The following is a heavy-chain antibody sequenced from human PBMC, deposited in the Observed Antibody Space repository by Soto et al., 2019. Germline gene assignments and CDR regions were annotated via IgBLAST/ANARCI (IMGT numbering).Heavy chain of an antibody. J-gene: IGHJ4*02. V-gene: IGHV4-34*01. D-gene: IGHD3-16*02. CDR1: GGSFSGYY. CDR3: ARGGYDYVWGSYRRFDY. CDR2: INHSGST. Sequence: SETLSLTCAVYGGSFSGYYWSWIRQPPGKGLEWIGEINHSGSTNYNPSLKSRVTISVDTSKNQFSLKLSSVTAANTAVYYCARGGYDYVWGSYRRFDYWGQGTLVTVSS.